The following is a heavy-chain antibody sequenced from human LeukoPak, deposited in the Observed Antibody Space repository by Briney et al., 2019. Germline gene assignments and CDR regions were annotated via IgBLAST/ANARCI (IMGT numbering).Heavy chain of an antibody. V-gene: IGHV3-7*01. CDR2: INPDGSEK. D-gene: IGHD3-16*01. Sequence: EGSLRLSCAASGFSFSTFWMAWVRQAPGKGLEWVADINPDGSEKHYLDSVRGRFSVSRDNAKNSVYLQMSRLSVEDTATYYCTKGGHLDYWGQGTLVTVSS. J-gene: IGHJ4*02. CDR1: GFSFSTFW. CDR3: TKGGHLDY.